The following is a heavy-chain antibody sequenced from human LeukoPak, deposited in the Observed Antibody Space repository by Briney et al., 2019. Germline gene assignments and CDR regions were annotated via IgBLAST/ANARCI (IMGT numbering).Heavy chain of an antibody. V-gene: IGHV4-61*02. D-gene: IGHD3-10*01. CDR1: GGSITSGDYY. Sequence: SQTLSLTCTVSGGSITSGDYYWSWLRQPAGKGLEWIGRIYLGGSTNYNPSLKSRVTISVDTSKNQFSLKLSSVTAADTAVYYCARLGKRITMVRGVEPTLYYMDVWGKGTTVTISS. CDR2: IYLGGST. CDR3: ARLGKRITMVRGVEPTLYYMDV. J-gene: IGHJ6*03.